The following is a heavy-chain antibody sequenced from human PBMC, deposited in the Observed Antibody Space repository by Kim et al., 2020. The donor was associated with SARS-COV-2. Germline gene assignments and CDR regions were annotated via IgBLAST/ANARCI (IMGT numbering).Heavy chain of an antibody. CDR1: GFTFSSYG. CDR2: IWYDGSNK. CDR3: AKEGSWELRFDY. Sequence: GGSLRLSCAASGFTFSSYGMHWVRQAPGKGLEWVAVIWYDGSNKYYADSVKGRFTISRDNSKNTLYLQMNSLRAEDTAVYYCAKEGSWELRFDYWGQGTLVTVSS. V-gene: IGHV3-33*06. J-gene: IGHJ4*02. D-gene: IGHD1-26*01.